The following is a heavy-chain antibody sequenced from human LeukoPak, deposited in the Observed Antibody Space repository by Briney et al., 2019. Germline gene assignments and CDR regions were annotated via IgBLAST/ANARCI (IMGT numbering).Heavy chain of an antibody. D-gene: IGHD5-12*01. V-gene: IGHV1-69*01. CDR3: ARDQVVATLAHFDY. CDR2: IIPIFGTA. CDR1: GGTFSSYA. J-gene: IGHJ4*02. Sequence: SVKVSCKASGGTFSSYAISWVRQAPGQGLEWMGGIIPIFGTANYAQKFQGRVTITADESTSTAYMELSSLRSEDTAVYYCARDQVVATLAHFDYWGQGTLVTVSS.